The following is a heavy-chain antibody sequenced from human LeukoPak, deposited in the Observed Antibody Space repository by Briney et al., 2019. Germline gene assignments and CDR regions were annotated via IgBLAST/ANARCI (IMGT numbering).Heavy chain of an antibody. CDR3: ARERRLWSGGYYGLDV. CDR1: GGSFCGYY. Sequence: PSETLSLTCAVYGGSFCGYYWRWIRQPPGKGREWIGDVNLAGSTNYTPSLKSRVTISVDTSKRQVSLKLSSVTAADTAVYYCARERRLWSGGYYGLDVWGQGTTVTVSS. J-gene: IGHJ6*02. V-gene: IGHV4-34*01. D-gene: IGHD3-3*01. CDR2: VNLAGST.